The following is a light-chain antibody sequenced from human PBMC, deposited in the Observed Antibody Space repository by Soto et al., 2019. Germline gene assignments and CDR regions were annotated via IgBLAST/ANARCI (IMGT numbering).Light chain of an antibody. CDR1: QSVSSY. J-gene: IGKJ1*01. CDR2: DAS. V-gene: IGKV3-11*01. CDR3: QQRSNWPPSCT. Sequence: EIVLTQSPATLSLSPGERATLSCRASQSVSSYLAWYQQKPGQAPRLLIYDASNRATGIPARFSGSGSGTDFTLTIRSLEPEDFAVYYCQQRSNWPPSCTFGQGTKVEIK.